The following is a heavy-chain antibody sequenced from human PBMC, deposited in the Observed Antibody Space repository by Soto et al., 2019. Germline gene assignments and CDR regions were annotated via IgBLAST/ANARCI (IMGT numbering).Heavy chain of an antibody. Sequence: PGGSLRLSCSGSGFIFSIYAIHWVRQAPGKGLEYVSFISIDGSNKYYADSMKGRFTISRDNSKNTLYLQMNSLRAEDTAVYYCAKRVFDDSSGYHPFYYYYYGMDVWGQGTTVTVSS. CDR2: ISIDGSNK. D-gene: IGHD3-22*01. J-gene: IGHJ6*02. CDR1: GFIFSIYA. V-gene: IGHV3-64*04. CDR3: AKRVFDDSSGYHPFYYYYYGMDV.